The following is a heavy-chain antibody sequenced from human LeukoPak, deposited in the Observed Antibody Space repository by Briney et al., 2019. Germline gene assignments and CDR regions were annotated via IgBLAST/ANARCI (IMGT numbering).Heavy chain of an antibody. CDR1: GGSFSGYY. Sequence: ASETLSLTCAVYGGSFSGYYWSWIRQPPGKGLEWIGEINHSGSTNYNPSLKSRVTISVDTSKNQFSLKLSSVTAADTAVYYCARGSNFGVVGFDPWGQGTLVTVSS. CDR2: INHSGST. D-gene: IGHD3-3*01. J-gene: IGHJ5*02. V-gene: IGHV4-34*01. CDR3: ARGSNFGVVGFDP.